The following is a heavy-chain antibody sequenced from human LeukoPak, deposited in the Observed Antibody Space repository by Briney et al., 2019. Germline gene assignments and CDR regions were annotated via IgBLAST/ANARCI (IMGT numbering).Heavy chain of an antibody. V-gene: IGHV4-39*01. J-gene: IGHJ4*02. D-gene: IGHD6-13*01. CDR3: ARIIGGQLVPYYLDY. CDR2: IYYSGST. Sequence: SETLSLTCTVSGGSISSSSYYWGWIRQPPGKGLEWIGSIYYSGSTYYNPSLKSRVTISVDTSKNQFSLKLSSVTAADTAVYYCARIIGGQLVPYYLDYWGQGTLVTVSS. CDR1: GGSISSSSYY.